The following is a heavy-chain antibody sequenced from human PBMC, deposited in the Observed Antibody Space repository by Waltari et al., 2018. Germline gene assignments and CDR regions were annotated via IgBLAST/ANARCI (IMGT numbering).Heavy chain of an antibody. CDR2: IIPIFGTA. J-gene: IGHJ4*02. CDR1: GGTFSSYA. Sequence: QVQLVQSGAEVKKPGSSVKVSCKASGGTFSSYAISWVRQAPGQGLEWMGRIIPIFGTANYAQKFQGRVTMTRDTSISTAYMELSRLRSDDTAVYYCARVGGLYSGYEYWGQGTLVTVSS. CDR3: ARVGGLYSGYEY. D-gene: IGHD5-12*01. V-gene: IGHV1-69*05.